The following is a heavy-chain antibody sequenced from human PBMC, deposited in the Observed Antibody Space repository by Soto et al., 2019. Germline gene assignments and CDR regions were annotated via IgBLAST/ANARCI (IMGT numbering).Heavy chain of an antibody. CDR3: ARGSRAVALTDYGMDG. CDR2: ISAYNGNT. D-gene: IGHD6-19*01. CDR1: CSTFPSYG. Sequence: ASATVSFNASCSTFPSYGISLVRQAPGQGLEWMGWISAYNGNTNYAQKLQGRVTMTTDTSTSTAYMELRSLRSDDTAVYYCARGSRAVALTDYGMDGWGQGNTVTIS. V-gene: IGHV1-18*04. J-gene: IGHJ6*02.